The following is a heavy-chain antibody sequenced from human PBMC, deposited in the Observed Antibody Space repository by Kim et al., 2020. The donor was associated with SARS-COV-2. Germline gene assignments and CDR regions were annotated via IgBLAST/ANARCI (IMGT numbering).Heavy chain of an antibody. Sequence: GGSLRLSCAASGFTFSSNAMSWVRQAPGKGLEWVSAISDSSGTKLYADSVNGRFTISRDNSKNMLYLQMDSLRAEDTAVYHCAKSYCSGRSCYRFYDSWGEGTVVTVS. V-gene: IGHV3-23*01. CDR3: AKSYCSGRSCYRFYDS. J-gene: IGHJ1*01. D-gene: IGHD2-15*01. CDR2: ISDSSGTK. CDR1: GFTFSSNA.